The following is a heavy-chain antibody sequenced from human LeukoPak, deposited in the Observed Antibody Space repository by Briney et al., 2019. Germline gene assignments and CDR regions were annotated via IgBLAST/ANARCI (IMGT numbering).Heavy chain of an antibody. J-gene: IGHJ6*02. CDR2: XXXSGST. V-gene: IGHV4-61*02. Sequence: SETLSLTCTVSGGSISSGSYYWSWIRQPAGXXXXXXXXXXXSGSTDYNPSLKSRVTISVDTSKNQFSLKLNSVTAADTAVYYCARDDYGDSGCYYFGMDVWGQGTTVTVSS. CDR1: GGSISSGSYY. CDR3: ARDDYGDSGCYYFGMDV. D-gene: IGHD4-17*01.